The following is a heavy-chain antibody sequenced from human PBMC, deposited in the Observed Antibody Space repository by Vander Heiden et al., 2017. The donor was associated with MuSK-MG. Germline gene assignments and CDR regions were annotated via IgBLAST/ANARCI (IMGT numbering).Heavy chain of an antibody. V-gene: IGHV1-3*01. Sequence: QVQLVQSGAEVKKPGASVKVSCQASGCTFTGYAMHGVRKAPGQRLEGMGWINAGNGNTKDSQKFQGRVTMTRDTSASTAYMELSSLRSEDTAVYYCARSPGGGSGRYYFGYWGQGPLVTVSS. J-gene: IGHJ4*02. CDR2: INAGNGNT. D-gene: IGHD3-10*01. CDR3: ARSPGGGSGRYYFGY. CDR1: GCTFTGYA.